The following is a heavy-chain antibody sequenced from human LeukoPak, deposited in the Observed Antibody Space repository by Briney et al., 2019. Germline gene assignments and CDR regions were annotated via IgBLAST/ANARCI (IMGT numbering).Heavy chain of an antibody. CDR2: INPSGGST. CDR1: GYTFTSYY. CDR3: ATRIGIYYGSGRYLAY. D-gene: IGHD3-10*01. J-gene: IGHJ4*02. V-gene: IGHV1-46*03. Sequence: ASVKVSCKASGYTFTSYYMHWVPQAPGQGLEWMGIINPSGGSTSYAQKFQGRVTMTRDTSTSTVYMELSSPRSEDRAVYYCATRIGIYYGSGRYLAYWGQGTLVTVSS.